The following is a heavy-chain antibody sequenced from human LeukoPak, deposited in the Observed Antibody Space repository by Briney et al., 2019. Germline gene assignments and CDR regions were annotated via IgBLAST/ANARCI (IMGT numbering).Heavy chain of an antibody. J-gene: IGHJ6*02. CDR2: IYYNGYT. Sequence: SETLCLTCNVSGDSVSSVDWSWIRQPPGKGLEWIGYIYYNGYTDYNPSPKSRVTISVDPPQNQFPLNLSSVTAPPTAVYYCARTATRRLRPVHYYYYDMDVWGQGTTVTVSS. CDR3: ARTATRRLRPVHYYYYDMDV. CDR1: GDSVSSVD. V-gene: IGHV4-59*02.